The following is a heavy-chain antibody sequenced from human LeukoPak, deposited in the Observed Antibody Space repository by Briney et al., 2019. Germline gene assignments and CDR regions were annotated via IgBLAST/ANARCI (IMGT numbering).Heavy chain of an antibody. V-gene: IGHV3-48*03. D-gene: IGHD2-21*02. Sequence: QSGGSLRLSCAASGFTFSSYEMNWVRQAPGKGLEWVSYISSSGSTIYYADSVKGRFTISRDNAKNSLYLQMNRLRAEDTAVYYCARCLTAIHYYYGMDVWGQGNTVTVSS. J-gene: IGHJ6*02. CDR2: ISSSGSTI. CDR1: GFTFSSYE. CDR3: ARCLTAIHYYYGMDV.